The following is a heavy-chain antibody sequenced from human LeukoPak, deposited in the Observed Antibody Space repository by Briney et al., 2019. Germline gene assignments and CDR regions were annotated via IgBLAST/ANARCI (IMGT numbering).Heavy chain of an antibody. CDR3: AREGDLIPAAGTSATFDY. J-gene: IGHJ4*02. D-gene: IGHD6-25*01. V-gene: IGHV1-18*01. CDR1: GYAFTSHG. Sequence: ASVKVSCKASGYAFTSHGISWVRQAPGQGLEWMGWISAYNGNTKYAQKGQGRVTMTTETSTSTAYMELRSLRSDDTAVYFCAREGDLIPAAGTSATFDYWGQGTLVTVSS. CDR2: ISAYNGNT.